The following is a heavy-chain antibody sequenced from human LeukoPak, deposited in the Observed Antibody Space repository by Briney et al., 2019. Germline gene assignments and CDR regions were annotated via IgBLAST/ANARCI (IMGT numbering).Heavy chain of an antibody. CDR1: GFTFSSYG. CDR2: IWYDGSNK. CDR3: ATPTYSSNWSYYYYLDV. V-gene: IGHV3-33*01. Sequence: GGSLRLSCAASGFTFSSYGMHWVRQAPGKGLEWVAVIWYDGSNKYYADSVKGRFTISRDNSKNTLYLQMNSLRAEDTAVYYSATPTYSSNWSYYYYLDVWGKGTTVTVSS. J-gene: IGHJ6*03. D-gene: IGHD6-13*01.